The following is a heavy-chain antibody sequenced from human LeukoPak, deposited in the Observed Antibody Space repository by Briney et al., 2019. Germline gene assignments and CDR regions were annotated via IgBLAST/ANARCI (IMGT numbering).Heavy chain of an antibody. D-gene: IGHD6-19*01. J-gene: IGHJ4*02. V-gene: IGHV4-59*12. CDR1: GGSISSYY. CDR3: ARDRGAVVAY. Sequence: SETLSLTCTVSGGSISSYYWSWIRQPPGKGLEWIGYIYYSGSTNYNPSLKSRVTISVDTSKNQFSLKLSSVTAADTAVYYCARDRGAVVAYWGQGTLVTVSS. CDR2: IYYSGST.